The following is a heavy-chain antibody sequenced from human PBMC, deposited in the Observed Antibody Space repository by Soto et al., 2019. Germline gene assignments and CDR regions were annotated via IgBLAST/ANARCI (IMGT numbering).Heavy chain of an antibody. CDR1: GGSISSGGYY. D-gene: IGHD5-18*01. J-gene: IGHJ3*02. CDR3: ARDLWDTAMVTGAFDI. Sequence: PSETLSLTCTVSGGSISSGGYYWSWIRQHPGKGLEWIGYIYYSGSTYYNPSLKSRVTISVDTSKNQFSLKLSSVTAADTAVYYCARDLWDTAMVTGAFDIWGQGTMVTVSS. CDR2: IYYSGST. V-gene: IGHV4-31*03.